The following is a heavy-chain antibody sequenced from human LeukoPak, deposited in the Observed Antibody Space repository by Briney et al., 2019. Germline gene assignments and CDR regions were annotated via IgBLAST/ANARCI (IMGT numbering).Heavy chain of an antibody. Sequence: NXXMNXVXXAPGKGLEWISYISGGSGTIYYADSVRGRFTVSRDNAKDSLWLQMDSLRVEDTAVYFCARLYGDWFDPWGPGTLVTVSS. J-gene: IGHJ5*02. CDR2: ISGGSGTI. D-gene: IGHD4-17*01. CDR1: NXX. V-gene: IGHV3-48*01. CDR3: ARLYGDWFDP.